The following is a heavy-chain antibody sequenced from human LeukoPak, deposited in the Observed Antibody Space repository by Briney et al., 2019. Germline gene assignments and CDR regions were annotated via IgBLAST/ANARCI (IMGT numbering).Heavy chain of an antibody. D-gene: IGHD3-22*01. V-gene: IGHV3-23*01. CDR2: TSSSDDGT. J-gene: IGHJ1*01. Sequence: GGSLRLSCAASGFPLSSYAMSWVRQVPGKGLEWVSATSSSDDGTYHADSVRGRFTISRDNSKNTLYLQMNSLRAEDTAVYYCAKGPRSTMIVVLTRPKYFQHWGQGTLVTVSS. CDR3: AKGPRSTMIVVLTRPKYFQH. CDR1: GFPLSSYA.